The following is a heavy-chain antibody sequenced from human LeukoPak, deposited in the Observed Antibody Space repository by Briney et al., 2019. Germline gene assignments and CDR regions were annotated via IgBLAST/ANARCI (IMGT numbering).Heavy chain of an antibody. CDR3: ARQSGSSWYGDAFDI. D-gene: IGHD6-13*01. CDR1: GDSISSYY. J-gene: IGHJ3*02. CDR2: IYHSWNT. V-gene: IGHV4-59*08. Sequence: SETLSLTCTVSGDSISSYYWSWIRQPPGKGLEWIGYIYHSWNTNSNPSLKSRVTISVDTSKNQFSLKLRSATAADTAMYYCARQSGSSWYGDAFDIWGQGTMVTVSS.